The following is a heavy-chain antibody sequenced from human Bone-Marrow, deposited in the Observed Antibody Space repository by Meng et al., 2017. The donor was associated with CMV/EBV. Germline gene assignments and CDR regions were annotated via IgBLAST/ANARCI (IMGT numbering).Heavy chain of an antibody. CDR3: AFLSRYSWSYSYYGMDV. CDR2: IYYSGST. D-gene: IGHD1-26*01. CDR1: GGSVSSGSYY. V-gene: IGHV4-61*01. Sequence: SETLSRTCTVFGGSVSSGSYYWSWIRQPPGKGLEWIGYIYYSGSTNYNPSLKSRVTISVDTSKNQFSPKLSSVTAADTAVYYCAFLSRYSWSYSYYGMDVWRQGTTVTVSS. J-gene: IGHJ6*02.